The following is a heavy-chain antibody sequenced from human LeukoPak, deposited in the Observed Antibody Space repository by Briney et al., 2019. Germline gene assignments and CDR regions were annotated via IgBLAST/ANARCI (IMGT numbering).Heavy chain of an antibody. CDR2: ISFDGNYQ. Sequence: GRSLRLSCAASGFTFKSFAMHWVRQAPGKGLEWVAFISFDGNYQYYADSVQGRFSISRDNSKNTLSLQMNSLTTDDTATYYCARGTMLQLVPCLDYWGQGTLVTVSS. D-gene: IGHD6-13*01. CDR1: GFTFKSFA. V-gene: IGHV3-30-3*01. CDR3: ARGTMLQLVPCLDY. J-gene: IGHJ4*02.